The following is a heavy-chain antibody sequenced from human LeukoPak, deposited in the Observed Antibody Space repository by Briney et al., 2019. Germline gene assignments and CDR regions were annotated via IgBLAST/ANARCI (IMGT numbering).Heavy chain of an antibody. V-gene: IGHV4-59*08. J-gene: IGHJ3*02. CDR3: ARHQTYSSGPVRNDAFDI. Sequence: PGGSLRLSCAASGFTFSSYSMNWVRQPPGKGLEWIAYIHYSGHTNYNPSLKSRVTISVDTSKNQFSLKLSSVTAADTAVYYCARHQTYSSGPVRNDAFDIWSQGTMVTVSS. CDR2: IHYSGHT. CDR1: GFTFSSYS. D-gene: IGHD6-19*01.